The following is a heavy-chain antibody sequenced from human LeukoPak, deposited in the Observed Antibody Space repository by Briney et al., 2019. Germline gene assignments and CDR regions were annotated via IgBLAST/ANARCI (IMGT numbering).Heavy chain of an antibody. V-gene: IGHV4-30-2*01. D-gene: IGHD5-18*01. J-gene: IGHJ4*02. CDR3: ARDPKRGYSYGQLDY. CDR1: GGSISSGGYS. CDR2: IYQSGNT. Sequence: PSQTLSLTCAVSGGSISSGGYSWRWIRQPPGKGLEWLGYIYQSGNTYYNPSLKSRVTISVDRSKNQFSLKLSSVTAADTAVYYCARDPKRGYSYGQLDYWGQGTLVTVSS.